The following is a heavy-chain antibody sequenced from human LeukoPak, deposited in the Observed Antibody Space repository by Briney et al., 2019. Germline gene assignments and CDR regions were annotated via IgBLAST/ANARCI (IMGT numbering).Heavy chain of an antibody. Sequence: SETLSLTCTVSGGSISSSSFYWGWIRQPPGKGLEWIGSIYYSGSTYYNPSLKSRVTISVDTSKNQFSLGLASVTAADTAVYYCASEMWNDVDYWGQGTLVTVSS. V-gene: IGHV4-39*01. CDR2: IYYSGST. J-gene: IGHJ4*02. D-gene: IGHD1-1*01. CDR3: ASEMWNDVDY. CDR1: GGSISSSSFY.